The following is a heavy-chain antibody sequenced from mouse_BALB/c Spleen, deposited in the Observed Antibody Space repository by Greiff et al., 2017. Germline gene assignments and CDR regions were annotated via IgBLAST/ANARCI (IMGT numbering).Heavy chain of an antibody. CDR2: ISYSGST. V-gene: IGHV3-2*02. D-gene: IGHD2-3*01. J-gene: IGHJ4*01. CDR3: ARRWGFYAMDY. CDR1: GYSITSDYA. Sequence: EVKLVESGPGLVKPSQSLSLTCTVTGYSITSDYAWNWIRQFPGNKLEWMGYISYSGSTSYNPSLKSRISITRDTSKNQFFLQLNSVTTEDTATYYCARRWGFYAMDYWGQGTSVTVSS.